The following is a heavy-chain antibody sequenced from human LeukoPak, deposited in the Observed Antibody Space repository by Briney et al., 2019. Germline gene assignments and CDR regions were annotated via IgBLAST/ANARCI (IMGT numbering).Heavy chain of an antibody. CDR2: INPNSGGT. D-gene: IGHD4-11*01. CDR3: ARLQAVYYYYMDV. J-gene: IGHJ6*03. CDR1: GYTFTSYY. V-gene: IGHV1-2*02. Sequence: ASVKVSCKASGYTFTSYYMHWVRQAPGQGLEWMGWINPNSGGTNYAQKFQGRVTMTRDTSISTAYMELSRLRSDDTAVYYCARLQAVYYYYMDVWGKGTTVTVSS.